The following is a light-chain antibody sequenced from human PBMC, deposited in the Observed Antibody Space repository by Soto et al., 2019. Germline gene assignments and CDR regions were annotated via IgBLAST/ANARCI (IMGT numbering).Light chain of an antibody. CDR3: QQSGGSSGIT. Sequence: EMVLTQSPGTLSLSPGERATLSFRASQSVSSTYLAWYQQKPGQAPRLLIYGASSRATGIPDLFSGSGSGTDFTLTISRLEPADFAVYYCQQSGGSSGITFGQGTRLEIK. CDR2: GAS. V-gene: IGKV3-20*01. J-gene: IGKJ5*01. CDR1: QSVSSTY.